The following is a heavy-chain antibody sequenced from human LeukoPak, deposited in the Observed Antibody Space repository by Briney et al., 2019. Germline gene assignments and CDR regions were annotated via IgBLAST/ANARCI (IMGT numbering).Heavy chain of an antibody. CDR3: ARYVYYDSSGYYFDY. V-gene: IGHV4-4*07. CDR1: GGSISSYY. J-gene: IGHJ4*02. D-gene: IGHD3-22*01. CDR2: IYTSGST. Sequence: SETLSLTCTVSGGSISSYYWSWIRQPAGKGLEWIGRIYTSGSTNYNPSLKSRVTISVDKSKNQFSLKLSSVTAADTAVYYCARYVYYDSSGYYFDYWAQGTLVTVSS.